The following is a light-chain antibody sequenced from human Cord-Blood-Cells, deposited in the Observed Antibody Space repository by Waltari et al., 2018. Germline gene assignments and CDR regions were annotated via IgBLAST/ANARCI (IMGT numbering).Light chain of an antibody. CDR1: SPRTTY. Sequence: SSYLTQDPAVSVALGQTVRLTCQGDSPRTTYARWYQQKPGQDPVLVIYGKNNRPSGIPDRFSGSSSGNTASLTITGAQAEDEADYYCNSRDSSGNHLRVFGGGTKLTVL. V-gene: IGLV3-19*01. J-gene: IGLJ2*01. CDR2: GKN. CDR3: NSRDSSGNHLRV.